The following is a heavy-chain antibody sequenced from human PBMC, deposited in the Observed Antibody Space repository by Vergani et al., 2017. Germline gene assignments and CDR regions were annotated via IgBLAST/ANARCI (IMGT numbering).Heavy chain of an antibody. J-gene: IGHJ4*02. CDR1: GGSISSGSYY. CDR2: IYTSGST. V-gene: IGHV4-61*02. CDR3: ARGLLLVVVPAAIHERGGLFDY. D-gene: IGHD2-2*02. Sequence: QVQLQESGPGLVKPSQTLSLTCTVSGGSISSGSYYWSWIRQPAGKGLEWIGRIYTSGSTNYNPSLKSRVTISVDTSKNQFSLKLSSVTAADTAVYYCARGLLLVVVPAAIHERGGLFDYWGQGTLVTVSS.